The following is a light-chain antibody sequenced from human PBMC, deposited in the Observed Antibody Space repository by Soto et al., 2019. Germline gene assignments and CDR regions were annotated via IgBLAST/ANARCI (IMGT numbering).Light chain of an antibody. CDR2: LAS. Sequence: EIVMTQSPATLSVSPGERATLSCRASQSVSSNLAWYQQKPGQAPRLLIYLASNRAAGVPARFSGSGSGTDFTLPISDVEPEDFAVYYCQQYDSSPRTFGQGTKVDIK. V-gene: IGKV3D-15*01. J-gene: IGKJ1*01. CDR1: QSVSSN. CDR3: QQYDSSPRT.